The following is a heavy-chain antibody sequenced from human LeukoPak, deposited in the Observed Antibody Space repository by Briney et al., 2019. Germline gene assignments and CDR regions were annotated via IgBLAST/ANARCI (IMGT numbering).Heavy chain of an antibody. Sequence: SVKVSCKASGGTFSSYAISWVRQAPGQGLEWMGRIIPIFGTANYAQKFQCRVTITTDESTSTAYMELSSLRSEDTAVYYCARDQIPHYYDSSGYLRNWGQGTLVTVSS. CDR1: GGTFSSYA. CDR3: ARDQIPHYYDSSGYLRN. V-gene: IGHV1-69*05. J-gene: IGHJ4*02. CDR2: IIPIFGTA. D-gene: IGHD3-22*01.